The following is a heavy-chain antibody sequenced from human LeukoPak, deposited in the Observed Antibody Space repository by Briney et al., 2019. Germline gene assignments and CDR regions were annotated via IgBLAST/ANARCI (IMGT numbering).Heavy chain of an antibody. D-gene: IGHD2-15*01. J-gene: IGHJ4*02. CDR2: IIPIFGTA. CDR3: AREGGHCSGGSCYFDY. V-gene: IGHV1-69*06. CDR1: GGTFSSYA. Sequence: ASVKVSCKASGGTFSSYAISWVRQAPGQGLEWMGGIIPIFGTANYAQKFQGRVTITADKSTSTAYMELSSLRSEDTAVYYCAREGGHCSGGSCYFDYWGQGTLVTVSS.